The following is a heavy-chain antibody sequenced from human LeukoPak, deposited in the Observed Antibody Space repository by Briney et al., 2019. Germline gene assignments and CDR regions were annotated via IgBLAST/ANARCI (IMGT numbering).Heavy chain of an antibody. J-gene: IGHJ4*02. D-gene: IGHD5-12*01. CDR3: ARTSGYDFGTDFDY. Sequence: GASVTVSFKASGYPFTGYYLHWVRQAPGQGLEWMGWINPDSGGTDYEQKFQGRVTMTRDTSISTAYMELSRLRSDDTAVYYCARTSGYDFGTDFDYWGQGTLVPVSS. CDR2: INPDSGGT. CDR1: GYPFTGYY. V-gene: IGHV1-2*02.